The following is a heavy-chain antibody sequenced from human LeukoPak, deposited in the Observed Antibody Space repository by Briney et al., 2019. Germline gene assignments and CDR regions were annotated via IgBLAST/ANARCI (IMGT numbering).Heavy chain of an antibody. J-gene: IGHJ3*02. CDR1: GFTFSSYA. CDR3: ARDGGYYGSGSYAEAFDI. D-gene: IGHD3-10*01. V-gene: IGHV3-23*01. Sequence: GGSLRLSCAASGFTFSSYAMSWVRQAPGKGLEWVSAISGSGGSTYYADSVKGRFTITRDNSKNTLYLQMNSLRAEDTAVYYCARDGGYYGSGSYAEAFDIWGQGTMVTVSS. CDR2: ISGSGGST.